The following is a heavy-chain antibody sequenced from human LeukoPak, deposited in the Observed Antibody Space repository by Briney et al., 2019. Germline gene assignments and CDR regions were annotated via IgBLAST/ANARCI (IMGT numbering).Heavy chain of an antibody. CDR2: IKQDGSEK. CDR1: GFTFSSYW. CDR3: ARHGYSYGLDFDY. J-gene: IGHJ4*02. V-gene: IGHV3-7*01. Sequence: GGSLRLSCAASGFTFSSYWMSWVRQAPGKGPEWVANIKQDGSEKYYVDSVKGRFTISRDNAKNSLYLQMNSLRAEDTAVYYCARHGYSYGLDFDYWGQGTLVTVSS. D-gene: IGHD5-18*01.